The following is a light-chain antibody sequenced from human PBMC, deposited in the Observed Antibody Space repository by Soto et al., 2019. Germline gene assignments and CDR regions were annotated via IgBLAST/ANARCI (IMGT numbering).Light chain of an antibody. Sequence: QSALIQPASVSGTPGQSITISCIGTTSDFGNYNLVSWYQHYPGKAPKLIMYEGSRRPSGVSDRFSGSNSGGTAYLTISGLQAEDEANYYCCSYAGNSAFVFGGGTKLTVL. CDR1: TSDFGNYNL. CDR2: EGS. J-gene: IGLJ3*02. V-gene: IGLV2-23*01. CDR3: CSYAGNSAFV.